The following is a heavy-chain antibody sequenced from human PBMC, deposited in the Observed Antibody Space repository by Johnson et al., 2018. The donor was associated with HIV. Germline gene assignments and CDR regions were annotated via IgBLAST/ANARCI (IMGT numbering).Heavy chain of an antibody. V-gene: IGHV3-20*04. Sequence: VHLVESGGGVVRPGGSLRLSCAASGFNFDDYAMSWVRQVPGKGLEGVSGINWNGGSIGYADSVKGRFTISRDNAKKSLYLQMNSLRDEDTALYYCARGRPWGWELRRDAFDMWGQGTMVTVSS. CDR2: INWNGGSI. CDR1: GFNFDDYA. D-gene: IGHD3-16*01. CDR3: ARGRPWGWELRRDAFDM. J-gene: IGHJ3*02.